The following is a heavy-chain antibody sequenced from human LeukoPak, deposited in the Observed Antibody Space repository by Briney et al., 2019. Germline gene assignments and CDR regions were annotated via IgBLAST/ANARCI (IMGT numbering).Heavy chain of an antibody. CDR3: ARGLPRSPGNSDFYYYYMDV. Sequence: PGGSLRLSCAASGFTFSSYAMHWVRQAPGKGLEWVAVISYDGSNKYYADSVKGRFTISRDNSKNTLYLQMNSLRADDTAVYYCARGLPRSPGNSDFYYYYMDVWGKGTTVTVSS. J-gene: IGHJ6*03. CDR2: ISYDGSNK. D-gene: IGHD4-23*01. V-gene: IGHV3-30*04. CDR1: GFTFSSYA.